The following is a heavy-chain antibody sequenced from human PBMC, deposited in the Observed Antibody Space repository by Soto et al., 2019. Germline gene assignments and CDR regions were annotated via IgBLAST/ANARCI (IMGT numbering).Heavy chain of an antibody. CDR1: GDSISGSY. CDR2: IYHSGST. Sequence: QVQLQESGPGLVKPSETLSLTCTVSGDSISGSYWSWIRQPPGKGLEWIGFIYHSGSTNYNPSLRSRVTMSLDTSTNQFSLKLSSVTAADTAVYYCARQVYQNYYHYIDVWGKGTTVTVSS. CDR3: ARQVYQNYYHYIDV. J-gene: IGHJ6*03. D-gene: IGHD3-10*01. V-gene: IGHV4-59*08.